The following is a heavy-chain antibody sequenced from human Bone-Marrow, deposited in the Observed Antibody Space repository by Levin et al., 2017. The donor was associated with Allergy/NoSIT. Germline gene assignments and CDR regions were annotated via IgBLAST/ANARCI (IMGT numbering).Heavy chain of an antibody. V-gene: IGHV3-73*01. J-gene: IGHJ4*02. CDR2: IRSKANSYAT. CDR1: GFTFSDFA. CDR3: TRHDEGFDY. Sequence: PGESLKISCAASGFTFSDFAMHWVRQASGKGLEWVGRIRSKANSYATAYAASVKGRFTISRDDSKNTAYLQMNSLKTEDTAVYYCTRHDEGFDYWGQGTLVTVSS.